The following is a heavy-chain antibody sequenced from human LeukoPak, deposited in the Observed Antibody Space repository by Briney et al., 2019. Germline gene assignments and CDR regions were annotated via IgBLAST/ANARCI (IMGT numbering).Heavy chain of an antibody. CDR3: ARDPPPGAAAGTDDY. D-gene: IGHD6-13*01. Sequence: GGSLRLSCAASGFTFSSYAMHWVRQAPGKGLEWVSVIYSGGSTYYADSVKGRFTISRDNSKNTLYLQMNSLRAEDTAVYYCARDPPPGAAAGTDDYWGQGTLVTVSS. CDR1: GFTFSSYA. CDR2: IYSGGST. V-gene: IGHV3-NL1*01. J-gene: IGHJ4*02.